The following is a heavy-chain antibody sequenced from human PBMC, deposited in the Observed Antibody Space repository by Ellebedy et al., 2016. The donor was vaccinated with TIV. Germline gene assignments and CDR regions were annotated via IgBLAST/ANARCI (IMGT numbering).Heavy chain of an antibody. J-gene: IGHJ4*02. CDR3: ARDGVAVAGKGGFDY. D-gene: IGHD6-19*01. CDR2: INPNSGGT. CDR1: GYTFTGYY. Sequence: AASVKVSCKASGYTFTGYYMHWVRQAPGQGLEWMGWINPNSGGTNYAQKFQGRVTMTRDTSISTAYMELSRLRSDDTAVYYCARDGVAVAGKGGFDYWGQGTLVTVSS. V-gene: IGHV1-2*02.